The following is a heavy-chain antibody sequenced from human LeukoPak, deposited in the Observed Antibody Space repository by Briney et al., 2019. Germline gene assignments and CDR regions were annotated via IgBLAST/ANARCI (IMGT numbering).Heavy chain of an antibody. CDR2: ISGSGGST. D-gene: IGHD3-22*01. CDR1: GFTFSSYA. CDR3: AKERITMIVVVIKAGGSFDY. Sequence: PGGSLRLSCAASGFTFSSYAMSWVRQAPGKGLEWVSAISGSGGSTYYADSVKGRFTISRDNSKNTLYLQMNSLRAEDTAVYYCAKERITMIVVVIKAGGSFDYWGRGTLVTVSS. V-gene: IGHV3-23*01. J-gene: IGHJ4*02.